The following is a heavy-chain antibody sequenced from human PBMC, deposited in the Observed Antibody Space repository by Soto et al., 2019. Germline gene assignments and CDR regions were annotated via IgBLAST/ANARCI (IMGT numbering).Heavy chain of an antibody. CDR1: GFTFSSYS. J-gene: IGHJ4*02. V-gene: IGHV3-21*01. CDR3: ARGRLWSFDF. CDR2: ISSSSSYI. Sequence: GSLRLSCAASGFTFSSYSMNWVRQAPGKGLEWVSSISSSSSYIYYADSVKGRFTISRDNGKNSLYLQMNSLTDEDTAVYYCARGRLWSFDFWGQGTLVTVSS. D-gene: IGHD3-10*01.